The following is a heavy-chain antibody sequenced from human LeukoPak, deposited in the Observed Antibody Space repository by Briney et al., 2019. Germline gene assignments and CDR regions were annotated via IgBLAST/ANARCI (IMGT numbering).Heavy chain of an antibody. CDR2: IIPIFGTA. V-gene: IGHV1-69*05. J-gene: IGHJ4*02. D-gene: IGHD2-15*01. CDR1: GGTFSSYA. CDR3: PRAGQVYCSGGSCYSRGNFDY. Sequence: ASVKVSCKASGGTFSSYAISWVRQAPGQGLEWVGRIIPIFGTANYAQKFQGRVTITTDESTSTAYMELSSLRSEDTAVYYCPRAGQVYCSGGSCYSRGNFDYGGQRTLVTVSS.